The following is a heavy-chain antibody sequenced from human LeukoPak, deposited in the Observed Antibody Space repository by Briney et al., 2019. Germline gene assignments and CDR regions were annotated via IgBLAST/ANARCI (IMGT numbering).Heavy chain of an antibody. CDR2: LYYSGGT. J-gene: IGHJ4*02. CDR1: SGSISSYY. CDR3: SRRSDFWSPVSEYSFDY. V-gene: IGHV4-59*08. Sequence: VKPSENLSLTCTVSSGSISSYYWSWLRPPPGQGLEWIGYLYYSGGTTYNPSLKSRVTISADTSQKQFSLKLNSVTAADTAVYDCSRRSDFWSPVSEYSFDYWGQGALVTVSS. D-gene: IGHD3-3*01.